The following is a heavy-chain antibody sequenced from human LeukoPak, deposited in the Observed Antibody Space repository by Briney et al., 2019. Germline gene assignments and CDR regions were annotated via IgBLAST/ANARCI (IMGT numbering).Heavy chain of an antibody. CDR3: ARAPTAMAVFDY. CDR2: IYYSGST. V-gene: IGHV4-59*01. J-gene: IGHJ4*02. Sequence: SETLSLTCTVSGGSISSYYWSWIRQPPGNGLDWIGYIYYSGSTNYNPSLKSRVTISVDTSKNQFSLKLSSVTAAGTAVYYCARAPTAMAVFDYWGQGTLVTVSS. CDR1: GGSISSYY. D-gene: IGHD5-18*01.